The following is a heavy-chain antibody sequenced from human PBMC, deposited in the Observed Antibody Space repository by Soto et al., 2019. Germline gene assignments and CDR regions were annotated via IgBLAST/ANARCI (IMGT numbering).Heavy chain of an antibody. CDR2: TSYDGSDK. J-gene: IGHJ1*01. CDR1: GFTFRSYV. D-gene: IGHD3-16*01. V-gene: IGHV3-33*05. CDR3: ARWGTPGGLDV. Sequence: QVQLVESGGGVVQPGSSLRVSCVGSGFTFRSYVIHWVRQAPGKGLEWVALTSYDGSDKYYDDSVRGRFTISRDNSRNTVDLQMDSLRLEDTALYYFARWGTPGGLDVWGQGTLVSVSS.